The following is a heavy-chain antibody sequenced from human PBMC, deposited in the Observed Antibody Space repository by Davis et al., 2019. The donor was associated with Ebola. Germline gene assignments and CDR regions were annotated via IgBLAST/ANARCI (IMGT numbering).Heavy chain of an antibody. CDR2: IIPIFGTA. Sequence: AASVKVSCKASGYTFTSYGITWVRQAPGQGLEWMGGIIPIFGTANYAQKFQGRVTMTRDTSTSTVYMELSSLRSEDTAVYYSARGVGATPYGMDVWGQGATVTVSS. CDR3: ARGVGATPYGMDV. D-gene: IGHD1-26*01. J-gene: IGHJ6*02. CDR1: GYTFTSYG. V-gene: IGHV1-69*05.